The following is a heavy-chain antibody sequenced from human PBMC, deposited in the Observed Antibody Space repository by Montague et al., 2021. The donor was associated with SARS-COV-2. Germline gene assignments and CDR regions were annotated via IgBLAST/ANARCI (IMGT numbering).Heavy chain of an antibody. CDR1: GGSISSYY. J-gene: IGHJ3*02. D-gene: IGHD2-2*01. Sequence: SETLSLTCTVSGGSISSYYWSWIRQPPGKGLEWIGYIYYSGSTNYNPSLKSRVTISVDTSKNQFSLKLSSVTAADSAVYYCARRGLGYCSSTSCQNAFDIWGQGTMVTVFS. CDR3: ARRGLGYCSSTSCQNAFDI. CDR2: IYYSGST. V-gene: IGHV4-59*08.